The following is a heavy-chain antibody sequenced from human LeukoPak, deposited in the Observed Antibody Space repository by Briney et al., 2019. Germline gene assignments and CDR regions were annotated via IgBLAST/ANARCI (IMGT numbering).Heavy chain of an antibody. CDR1: GYTFTSYG. CDR2: ISAYNGNT. V-gene: IGHV1-18*01. CDR3: ARDRPGTYYDILTGYRSGGQSREYYMDV. D-gene: IGHD3-9*01. J-gene: IGHJ6*03. Sequence: GASVKVSCKASGYTFTSYGISWVRQAPGQGLEWMGWISAYNGNTNYAQKLQGRVTMTTDTSTSTAYMELRSLRSDDTAVYYCARDRPGTYYDILTGYRSGGQSREYYMDVWGKGTTVTVSS.